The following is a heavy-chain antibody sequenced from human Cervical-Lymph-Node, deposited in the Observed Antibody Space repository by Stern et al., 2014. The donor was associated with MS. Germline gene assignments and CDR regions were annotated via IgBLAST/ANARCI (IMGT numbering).Heavy chain of an antibody. CDR2: IMPILGTS. Sequence: VHLVESGAEVKKTGSSVKVSCQASGGTLISYPISWVRQAPGQGLEWLGGIMPILGTSNYAHKFQGRVTVTADESTTTVYMELSSLKSEDTAVYYCARHLGSHESGWFDPWGQGTLVTVSS. J-gene: IGHJ5*02. V-gene: IGHV1-69*01. D-gene: IGHD1-26*01. CDR3: ARHLGSHESGWFDP. CDR1: GGTLISYP.